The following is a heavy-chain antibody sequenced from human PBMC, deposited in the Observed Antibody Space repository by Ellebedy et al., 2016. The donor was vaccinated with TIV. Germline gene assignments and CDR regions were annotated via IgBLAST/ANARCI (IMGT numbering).Heavy chain of an antibody. CDR2: ISHAGRNE. V-gene: IGHV3-30*03. Sequence: GESLKISXAASGFSFSGYSFHWARQAPGKGLEWVAFISHAGRNEYYADSVKGRFTISRDNSRSTVYLQMNSLRPEDTAVYYCARDGRVGSYYRGVYWGQGTLVTVSS. D-gene: IGHD1-26*01. J-gene: IGHJ4*02. CDR1: GFSFSGYS. CDR3: ARDGRVGSYYRGVY.